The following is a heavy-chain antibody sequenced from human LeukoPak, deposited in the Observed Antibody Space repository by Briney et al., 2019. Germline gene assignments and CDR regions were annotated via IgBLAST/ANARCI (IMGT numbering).Heavy chain of an antibody. CDR1: GFMFSSNW. CDR2: IKQDGSEK. CDR3: AKEGFDS. Sequence: GGSLRLSCAASGFMFSSNWMSWVRQAPGKGLEWVANIKQDGSEKYYVDSVKGRFTISRDNAKNTLYLQMNSLRAEDTAVYYCAKEGFDSWGQGTLVTVSS. V-gene: IGHV3-7*03. J-gene: IGHJ4*02.